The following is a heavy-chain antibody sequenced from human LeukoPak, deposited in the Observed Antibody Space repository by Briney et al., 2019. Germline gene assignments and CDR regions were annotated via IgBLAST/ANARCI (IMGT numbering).Heavy chain of an antibody. D-gene: IGHD2-15*01. V-gene: IGHV3-11*04. CDR3: ARDRCSGGSCYGYYYGMDV. J-gene: IGHJ6*02. Sequence: GGSLRLSCAASGFTFSDYYMSWIRQAPGKGLEWVSYISSSGGTIYYADSVKGRFTISRDNAKNSLYLQMNSLRAEDTAVYYCARDRCSGGSCYGYYYGMDVWGQGTTVTVSS. CDR2: ISSSGGTI. CDR1: GFTFSDYY.